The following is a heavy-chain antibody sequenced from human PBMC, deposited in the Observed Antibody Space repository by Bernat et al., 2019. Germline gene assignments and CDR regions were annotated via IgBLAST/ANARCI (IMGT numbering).Heavy chain of an antibody. CDR3: GKDAEVCSGSTCYRPSNY. V-gene: IGHV3-23*04. J-gene: IGHJ4*02. D-gene: IGHD2-15*01. CDR1: GFTFSTYA. CDR2: INAGGGRT. Sequence: EVQLVESGGGLVQPGGSLRLSCEASGFTFSTYAMSWVRQAPGKGLEWVSGINAGGGRTHYADSVKGRFTISRDNAKNTVNLKMNSLRAEDTALYYCGKDAEVCSGSTCYRPSNYWGQGTLVTVSA.